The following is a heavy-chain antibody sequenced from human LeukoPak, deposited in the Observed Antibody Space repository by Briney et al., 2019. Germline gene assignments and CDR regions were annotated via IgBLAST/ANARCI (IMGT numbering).Heavy chain of an antibody. J-gene: IGHJ4*02. V-gene: IGHV4-59*01. CDR2: IYYSGST. CDR1: GGSINSYY. CDR3: ARAEDYGDATFDY. Sequence: KPSETLSLTCTVSGGSINSYYWNWIRQPPGKGLEWIGYIYYSGSTNYNPSLKNRVTISIDTSKNQFSLKLGSVTAADTAVYYCARAEDYGDATFDYWGQGTLVTVSS. D-gene: IGHD4-17*01.